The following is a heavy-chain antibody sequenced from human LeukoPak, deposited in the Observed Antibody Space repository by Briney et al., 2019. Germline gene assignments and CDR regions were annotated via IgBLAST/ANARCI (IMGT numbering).Heavy chain of an antibody. Sequence: SETLSLTCTISGGSVSDYYWSGIRQSPGKGLEWIGYIYHTGSTSYSPSLKSRVTISADTSQNQFSLKLSSVTAADTAVYYCASRKLGNDYWGQGTLVTVSS. D-gene: IGHD7-27*01. CDR1: GGSVSDYY. CDR3: ASRKLGNDY. J-gene: IGHJ4*02. CDR2: IYHTGST. V-gene: IGHV4-59*02.